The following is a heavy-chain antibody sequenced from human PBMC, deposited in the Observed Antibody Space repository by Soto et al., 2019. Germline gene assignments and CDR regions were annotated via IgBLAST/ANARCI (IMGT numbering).Heavy chain of an antibody. J-gene: IGHJ6*02. D-gene: IGHD5-18*01. Sequence: HVQLVESGGGVVQPGRSLRLSCAASGFSLSNYFMHWVRQAPGKGLEWVAIISYDGSNKHYADSVKGRFTISRDNSKTTLYVQMTSLRAEDTAVYRCARGDTSYGMDVWGQGTTVTVSS. CDR3: ARGDTSYGMDV. CDR2: ISYDGSNK. CDR1: GFSLSNYF. V-gene: IGHV3-30-3*01.